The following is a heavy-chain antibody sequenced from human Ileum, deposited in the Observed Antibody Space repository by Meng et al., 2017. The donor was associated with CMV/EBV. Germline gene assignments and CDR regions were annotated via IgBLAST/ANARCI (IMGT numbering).Heavy chain of an antibody. V-gene: IGHV3-74*01. J-gene: IGHJ5*02. CDR3: GKGPYHLMS. CDR2: MDFDGSTT. Sequence: LRRSCAASGFTFSSFWLHWVRQAPGKGLVWVSRMDFDGSTTHYADSVKGRFTISRDNAKNTLYLQMNSLRAEDTAVYYCGKGPYHLMSWGQGVLVTVSS. CDR1: GFTFSSFW. D-gene: IGHD2-2*01.